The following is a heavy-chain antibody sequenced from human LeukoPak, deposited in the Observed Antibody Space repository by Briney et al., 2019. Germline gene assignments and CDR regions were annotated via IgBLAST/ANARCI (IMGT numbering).Heavy chain of an antibody. CDR2: IWYDGRNK. D-gene: IGHD3/OR15-3a*01. V-gene: IGHV3-33*01. CDR3: ARVGGSKWYHDLCDM. J-gene: IGHJ3*02. CDR1: GLTFSSYG. Sequence: GGSLRLSCAASGLTFSSYGMRWVRQAPGRGLEWVALIWYDGRNKYYADSVKGRFTISRDNSKNTLSLQLNSLRDEDTGGYCLARVGGSKWYHDLCDMWGQGTMVTVSA.